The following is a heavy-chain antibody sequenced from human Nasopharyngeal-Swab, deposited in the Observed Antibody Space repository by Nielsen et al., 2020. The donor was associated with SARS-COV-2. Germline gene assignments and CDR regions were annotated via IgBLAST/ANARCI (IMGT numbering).Heavy chain of an antibody. CDR3: AGTGYSISPVDWYFDV. D-gene: IGHD5-18*01. J-gene: IGHJ2*01. CDR2: INRSGYT. Sequence: SQTLSLTCGLSGGSLPGYCNWLRQTPAKGLQWTGEINRSGYTNSDPSLRSRVTISLDTSKNQCSLTLFSVTAADTAVYFCAGTGYSISPVDWYFDVWGRGTVVTVSS. CDR1: GGSLPGY. V-gene: IGHV4-34*01.